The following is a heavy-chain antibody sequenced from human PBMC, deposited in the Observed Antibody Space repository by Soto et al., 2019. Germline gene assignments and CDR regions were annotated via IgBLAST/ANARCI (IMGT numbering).Heavy chain of an antibody. V-gene: IGHV3-23*01. D-gene: IGHD2-8*01. Sequence: GGSLRLSCAASGFTFSSYAMSWVRQAPGKGLEWVSAISGSGGSTYYADSVKGRFTISRDNSKNTLYLQMNSLRAEDTAVYYCAKDLSRGRYCTNGVCPIGHWGQGTLVTVSS. J-gene: IGHJ4*02. CDR3: AKDLSRGRYCTNGVCPIGH. CDR2: ISGSGGST. CDR1: GFTFSSYA.